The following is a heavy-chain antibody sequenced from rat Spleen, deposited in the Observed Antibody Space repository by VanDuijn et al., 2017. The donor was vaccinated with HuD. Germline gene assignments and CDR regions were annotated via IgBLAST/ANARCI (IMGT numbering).Heavy chain of an antibody. CDR1: GFTFSDYY. Sequence: EVQLVESDGGLVQPGRSLKLSCAASGFTFSDYYMAWVRQAPTKGLEWVATITNTGGSTYYRDSVKGRFTISRDNAKNTQYLQMDSLRSEDTATYYCARKGILRPGGDYFDYWGQGVMVTVSS. V-gene: IGHV5-7*01. CDR2: ITNTGGST. D-gene: IGHD1-6*01. J-gene: IGHJ2*01. CDR3: ARKGILRPGGDYFDY.